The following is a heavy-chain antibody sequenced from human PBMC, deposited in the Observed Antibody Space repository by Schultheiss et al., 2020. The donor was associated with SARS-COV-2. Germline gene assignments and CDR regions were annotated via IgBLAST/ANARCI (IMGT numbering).Heavy chain of an antibody. V-gene: IGHV4-34*01. Sequence: SQTLSLTCAVYGGSFSGYYWSWIRQPPGKGLEWIGYIYYSGSTYYNPSLKSRVTISVDTSKNQFSLKLSSVTAADTAVYYCARSRDSYGLNFDYWGQGTLVTVSS. J-gene: IGHJ4*02. CDR1: GGSFSGYY. CDR3: ARSRDSYGLNFDY. CDR2: IYYSGST. D-gene: IGHD5-18*01.